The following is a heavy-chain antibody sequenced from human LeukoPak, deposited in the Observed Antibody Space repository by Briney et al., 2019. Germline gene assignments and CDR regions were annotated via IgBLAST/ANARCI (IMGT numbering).Heavy chain of an antibody. CDR3: VKEGGRLCYCDWLLDAISYYFDY. V-gene: IGHV3-23*01. Sequence: GGSLTLSCAASGFTFSSYAMNWVRQAPGPGLELVSAISGSGSSTYYADSAKDRFTISRDNSTNTLYPQMISLIAAATTAYYYVKEGGRLCYCDWLLDAISYYFDYWGQGTLVTVSS. CDR1: GFTFSSYA. CDR2: ISGSGSST. D-gene: IGHD3-9*01. J-gene: IGHJ4*02.